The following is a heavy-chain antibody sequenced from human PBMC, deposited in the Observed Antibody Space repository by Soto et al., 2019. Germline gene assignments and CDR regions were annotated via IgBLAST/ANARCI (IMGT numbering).Heavy chain of an antibody. CDR1: GFTFSSYA. CDR2: ISGSGGST. J-gene: IGHJ6*02. CDR3: AKDAAGTGYYYYGMDV. D-gene: IGHD6-19*01. V-gene: IGHV3-23*01. Sequence: EVQLLESGGGLVQPGGSLRLSCAASGFTFSSYAMSWVRQAPGKGLEWVSAISGSGGSTYYADSVKGRFTISRDNSKNTLYLQMNSLRAEDTAVYYYAKDAAGTGYYYYGMDVWGQGTTVTVSS.